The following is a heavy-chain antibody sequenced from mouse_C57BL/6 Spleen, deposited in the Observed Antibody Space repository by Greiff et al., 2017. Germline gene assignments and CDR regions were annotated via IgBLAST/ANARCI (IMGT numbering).Heavy chain of an antibody. CDR1: GYAFSSYW. Sequence: QVQLKQSGAELVKPGASVKISCKASGYAFSSYWMNWVKQRPGKGLEWIGQIYPGDGDTNYNGKFKGKATLTADKSSSTAYMQLSSLTSEDSAVYFCAREGTGPWYFDVWGTGTTVTVSS. D-gene: IGHD4-1*01. J-gene: IGHJ1*03. V-gene: IGHV1-80*01. CDR2: IYPGDGDT. CDR3: AREGTGPWYFDV.